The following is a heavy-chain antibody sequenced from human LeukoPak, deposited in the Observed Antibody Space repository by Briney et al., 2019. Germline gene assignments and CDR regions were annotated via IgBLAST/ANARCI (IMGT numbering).Heavy chain of an antibody. CDR3: AKALFDSSGYPYYYYGMDV. CDR2: ISYDGSNK. V-gene: IGHV3-30*18. D-gene: IGHD3-22*01. Sequence: PGGSLRLSCAASGFTFSDYYMSWIRQAPGKGLEWVAVISYDGSNKYYADPVKGRFTISRDNSKNTLYLQMNSLRAEDTAVYYCAKALFDSSGYPYYYYGMDVWGQGTTVTVSS. J-gene: IGHJ6*02. CDR1: GFTFSDYY.